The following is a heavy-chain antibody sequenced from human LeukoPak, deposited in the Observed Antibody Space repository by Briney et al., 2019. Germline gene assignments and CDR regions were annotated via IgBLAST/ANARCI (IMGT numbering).Heavy chain of an antibody. J-gene: IGHJ4*02. D-gene: IGHD3-3*01. V-gene: IGHV4-39*07. CDR2: ITYSGST. CDR1: GGSITSNSYY. Sequence: KTSETLSLTCTVSGGSITSNSYYWGWIRQPPGKGLEWIGSITYSGSTYYNPSLKSRVTISMDTSKNQFSLKLSSVTAADTAVYYCARGLTFTSFNFWSGSRSAYYFDSWGQGTLITVSS. CDR3: ARGLTFTSFNFWSGSRSAYYFDS.